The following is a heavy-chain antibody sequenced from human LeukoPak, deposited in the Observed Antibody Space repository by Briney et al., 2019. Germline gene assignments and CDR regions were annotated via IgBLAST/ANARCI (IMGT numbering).Heavy chain of an antibody. CDR1: GGSISSSSYY. J-gene: IGHJ4*02. V-gene: IGHV4-39*01. CDR3: ASGPRPFDY. Sequence: SETLSLTCTVSGGSISSSSYYWGWIRQPPGKGLEWIGSIYYSGSTYYNPSLKSRVTISVDTSKNQFSLKLSSVTAADTAVYYCASGPRPFDYWGQGTLVTASA. CDR2: IYYSGST.